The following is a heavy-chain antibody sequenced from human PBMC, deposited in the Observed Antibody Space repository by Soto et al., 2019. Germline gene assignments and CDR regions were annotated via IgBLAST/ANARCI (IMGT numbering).Heavy chain of an antibody. D-gene: IGHD6-19*01. CDR2: IIPIFGTA. CDR1: GGTFSSYA. CDR3: ARYLLLIAVAEVYFLY. Sequence: GASVKVSCKASGGTFSSYAISWVRQAPGQGLEWMGGIIPIFGTANYAQKFQGRVTITADESTSTAYMELSSLRSEDTAVYYCARYLLLIAVAEVYFLYWGQSTLVTVSS. V-gene: IGHV1-69*13. J-gene: IGHJ1*01.